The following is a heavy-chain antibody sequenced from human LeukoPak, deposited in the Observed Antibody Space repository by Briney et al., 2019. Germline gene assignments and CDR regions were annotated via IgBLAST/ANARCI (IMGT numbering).Heavy chain of an antibody. V-gene: IGHV4-30-4*01. Sequence: SQTLSLTCTVSGGSISSGDYYWSWIRQPPGKGLEWIGYIYYSGSTYYNPSLKSRVTISVDTSKNQFSLKLSSVTAADTAVYYCARDLPVAGTLSYYYYGMDVWGQGTTVTVSS. CDR3: ARDLPVAGTLSYYYYGMDV. J-gene: IGHJ6*02. D-gene: IGHD6-19*01. CDR2: IYYSGST. CDR1: GGSISSGDYY.